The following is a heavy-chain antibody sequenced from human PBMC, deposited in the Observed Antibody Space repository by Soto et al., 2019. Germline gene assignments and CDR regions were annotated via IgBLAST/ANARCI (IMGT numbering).Heavy chain of an antibody. CDR3: ASSESGYSYGYGAFDI. CDR1: CYTFTSYG. V-gene: IGHV1-18*04. J-gene: IGHJ3*02. Sequence: ASVNVSCKASCYTFTSYGISWVRQAPGQGLEWMGWISAYNGNTNYAQKLQGRVTMTTDTSTSTAYMELRSLRSDDTAVYYCASSESGYSYGYGAFDIWGQGTMVTVSS. CDR2: ISAYNGNT. D-gene: IGHD5-18*01.